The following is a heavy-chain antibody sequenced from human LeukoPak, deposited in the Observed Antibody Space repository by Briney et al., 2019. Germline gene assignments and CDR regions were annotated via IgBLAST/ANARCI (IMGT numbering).Heavy chain of an antibody. J-gene: IGHJ4*02. CDR3: ARQSSDDNFPRYFDY. CDR2: IYYSGST. CDR1: GGSISSSSYY. D-gene: IGHD1-1*01. Sequence: PSETLSLTCTVSGGSISSSSYYWGWIRQPPGKGLEWIGSIYYSGSTYYNPSLKSRVTISVDTSKNQFSLKLSSVTAADTAVYYCARQSSDDNFPRYFDYWGQGTLVTVSS. V-gene: IGHV4-39*01.